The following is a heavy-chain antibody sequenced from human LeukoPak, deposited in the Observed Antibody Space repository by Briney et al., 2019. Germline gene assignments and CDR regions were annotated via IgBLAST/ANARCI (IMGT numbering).Heavy chain of an antibody. J-gene: IGHJ6*02. CDR2: IYYSGST. CDR1: GGSISSYY. Sequence: SETLSLTCTVSGGSISSYYWSWIRQPPGKGLEWIGYIYYSGSTNYNPSLKSRVTISVDTSKNQFSLELSSVTAADTAVYYCARTIYYYGMDVWGQGTTVTVSS. CDR3: ARTIYYYGMDV. D-gene: IGHD3-10*01. V-gene: IGHV4-59*01.